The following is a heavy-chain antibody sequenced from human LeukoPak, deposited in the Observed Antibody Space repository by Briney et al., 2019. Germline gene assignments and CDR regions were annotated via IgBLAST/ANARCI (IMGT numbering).Heavy chain of an antibody. CDR3: ARGSMHIYHLYTDY. Sequence: GGSLRLSCAASGFTFSNYWVSWFRQAPGQGLERVASIKQDGSERYYVDSAKGRFTISRDNAKNSLVLQLSSLRVEDTAVYYCARGSMHIYHLYTDYWGQGTLVTVSS. V-gene: IGHV3-7*01. D-gene: IGHD3-16*02. CDR1: GFTFSNYW. CDR2: IKQDGSER. J-gene: IGHJ4*02.